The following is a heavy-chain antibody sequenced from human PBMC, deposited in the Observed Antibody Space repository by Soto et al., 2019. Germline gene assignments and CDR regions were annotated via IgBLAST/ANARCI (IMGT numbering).Heavy chain of an antibody. CDR2: ISYDGSNK. V-gene: IGHV3-30-3*01. CDR3: ARDMGWNDGGGMDV. J-gene: IGHJ6*02. D-gene: IGHD1-1*01. Sequence: QVQLVESGGGVVQPGRSLRLSCAASGFTFSSYAMHWVRQAPGKGLEWVAVISYDGSNKYYADSVKGRFTISRDNSKNTLYLQMNSLRAEDTAVYYCARDMGWNDGGGMDVWGQGTTFTVSS. CDR1: GFTFSSYA.